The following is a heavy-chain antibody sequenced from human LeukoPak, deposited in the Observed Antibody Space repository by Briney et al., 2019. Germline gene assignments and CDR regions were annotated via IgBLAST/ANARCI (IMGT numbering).Heavy chain of an antibody. J-gene: IGHJ4*02. CDR1: RDYVSANSGA. CDR3: ARETFVSSWFDPFDY. Sequence: SQTLSLTCAISRDYVSANSGAWHWIRQSPSRGLEWLGRTYYRSQWHNDYAVSVKSRVTINADTSKNQFSLHLNPVTPEDTAVYYCARETFVSSWFDPFDYWGQGTLVTVSS. CDR2: TYYRSQWHN. V-gene: IGHV6-1*01. D-gene: IGHD6-13*01.